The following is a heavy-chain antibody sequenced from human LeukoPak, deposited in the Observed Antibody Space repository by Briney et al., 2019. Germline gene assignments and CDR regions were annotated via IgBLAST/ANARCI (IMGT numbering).Heavy chain of an antibody. CDR1: GFTVSSYW. J-gene: IGHJ4*02. D-gene: IGHD2-2*01. V-gene: IGHV3-7*01. CDR2: RNKLGNEK. CDR3: GRDRVVPAATFY. Sequence: TGGSLRLSCAASGFTVSSYWMSWIRQAPGRGLEWAANRNKLGNEKNYVDSVNGRFTISRNNVDDSLYLEMNRLRVEDTAVYYCGRDRVVPAATFYWGQRVLVTVSS.